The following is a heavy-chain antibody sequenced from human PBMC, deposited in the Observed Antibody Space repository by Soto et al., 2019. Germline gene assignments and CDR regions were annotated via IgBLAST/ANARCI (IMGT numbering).Heavy chain of an antibody. Sequence: PGGSLRLSCAASGVTFSSYGMHWVRQAPGKGLEWVAVISYDGTNKYYADSVKGRFTISRDDSKNTLCLQMNSLRPEDTAVYYCAKEKATRGYSFLVDYWGQGTLVTVSS. D-gene: IGHD5-18*01. CDR2: ISYDGTNK. CDR1: GVTFSSYG. V-gene: IGHV3-30*18. CDR3: AKEKATRGYSFLVDY. J-gene: IGHJ4*02.